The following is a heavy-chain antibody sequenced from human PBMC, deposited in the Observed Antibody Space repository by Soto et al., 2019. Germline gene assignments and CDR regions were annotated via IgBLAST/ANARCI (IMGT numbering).Heavy chain of an antibody. V-gene: IGHV3-64D*06. CDR3: VKGGAAVAGTWGGY. CDR2: VSNTGYNT. J-gene: IGHJ4*02. CDR1: EFTFSNYA. D-gene: IGHD6-19*01. Sequence: EVQLVESGGGLVQPGGSLRLSCSASEFTFSNYAMHWVRQAPGKGLEYVSAVSNTGYNTYYADSVKGRFTISRDNSKNTLYLQMSSLRAEDTAVYYCVKGGAAVAGTWGGYWGQGTLVTVSS.